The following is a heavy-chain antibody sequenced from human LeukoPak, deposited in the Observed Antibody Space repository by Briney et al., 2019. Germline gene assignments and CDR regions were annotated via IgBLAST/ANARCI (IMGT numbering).Heavy chain of an antibody. J-gene: IGHJ4*02. Sequence: NHGESLKISCKGSGYSFTSYWICCVRQMPGKGVGWMGIINPGDSDTKYSPSFQGQVSISVDKSITTAYLQWSSLKASDTAIYYCAKQSVDGRYTFDYWGQGTLVTVSS. CDR2: INPGDSDT. CDR1: GYSFTSYW. D-gene: IGHD3-16*02. CDR3: AKQSVDGRYTFDY. V-gene: IGHV5-51*01.